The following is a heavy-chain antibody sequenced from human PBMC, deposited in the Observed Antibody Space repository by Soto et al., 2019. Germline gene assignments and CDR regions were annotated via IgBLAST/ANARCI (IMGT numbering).Heavy chain of an antibody. D-gene: IGHD2-21*01. CDR2: IYHSGST. V-gene: IGHV4-38-2*02. CDR1: GYSISSGYY. J-gene: IGHJ3*01. CDR3: ARDDIVVVND. Sequence: PSETRSLTCAVSGYSISSGYYLGWIRQSPGRGLEWIGSIYHSGSTYYNPSLKSRVTISVDTSKNQFSLKLSSVTAADTAVYYCARDDIVVVNDWGQGTMVTVSS.